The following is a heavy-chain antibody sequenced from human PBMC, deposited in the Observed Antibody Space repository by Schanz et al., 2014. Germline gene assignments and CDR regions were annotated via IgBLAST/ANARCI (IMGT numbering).Heavy chain of an antibody. CDR1: GFTFSDYY. V-gene: IGHV3-23*04. Sequence: EVQLVESGGGLVKPGGSLRLSCAASGFTFSDYYMTWIRQAPGKGLDWVSAISGSGSSTYYADSVKGRFTISRDNSKNTLYLQMNNLRAEDTAVYYCAYYDVLACFDYWGHGTLVPVSS. J-gene: IGHJ4*01. CDR2: ISGSGSST. CDR3: AYYDVLACFDY. D-gene: IGHD3-9*01.